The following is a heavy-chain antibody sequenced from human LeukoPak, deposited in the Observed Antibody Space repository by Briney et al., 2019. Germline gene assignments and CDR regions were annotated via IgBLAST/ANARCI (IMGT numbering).Heavy chain of an antibody. Sequence: PGGSLRLSCAASGFTFSSYGMHWVRQAPGKGLEWVAVISYDGSNKYYADSVKGRFTISRDNAKNSLYLQMNSLRAEDTAVYYCAREGYYSGMDVWGQGPTVTVSS. J-gene: IGHJ6*02. V-gene: IGHV3-30*03. CDR1: GFTFSSYG. CDR3: AREGYYSGMDV. CDR2: ISYDGSNK.